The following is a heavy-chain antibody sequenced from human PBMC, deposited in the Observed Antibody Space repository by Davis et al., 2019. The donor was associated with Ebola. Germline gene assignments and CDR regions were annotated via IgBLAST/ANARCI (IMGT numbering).Heavy chain of an antibody. V-gene: IGHV3-74*01. Sequence: HTGGSLRLSCAASGFSFSSYWMHWVRQVPGKELVWVSRIKTDGSLIGYGDSVQGRFLISRDNAKNTLYLQMNDLRAEDTAVYYCAREGRVFALDYWGQGALVTVSS. CDR2: IKTDGSLI. D-gene: IGHD3-16*01. CDR3: AREGRVFALDY. CDR1: GFSFSSYW. J-gene: IGHJ4*02.